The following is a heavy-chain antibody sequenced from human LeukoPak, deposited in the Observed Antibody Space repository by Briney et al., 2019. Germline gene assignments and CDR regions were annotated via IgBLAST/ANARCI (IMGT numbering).Heavy chain of an antibody. D-gene: IGHD1-26*01. Sequence: GRSLRLSCAASGFTFSSYSMNWVRQAPGKGLEWVSSISSSSSYIYYADSVKGRFTISRDNAKNSLYLQMNSLRAEDTAVYYCARDLIHPYFAIVGASADLDYWGQGTLVTVSS. V-gene: IGHV3-21*01. CDR1: GFTFSSYS. J-gene: IGHJ4*02. CDR3: ARDLIHPYFAIVGASADLDY. CDR2: ISSSSSYI.